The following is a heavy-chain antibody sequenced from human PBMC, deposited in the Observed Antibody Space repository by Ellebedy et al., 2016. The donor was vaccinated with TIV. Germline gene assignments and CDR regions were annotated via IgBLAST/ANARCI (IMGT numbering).Heavy chain of an antibody. Sequence: GGSLRLSXAASGFTFSKYGMHWVRQAPGKGLEWVAVIWYDGSKKYYADSVKGRFTISRDNSKNTLFLQMNSLRAEDTAVYYYAGVNYDTNGFFSDYWGQGTLVTVSS. J-gene: IGHJ4*02. CDR3: AGVNYDTNGFFSDY. V-gene: IGHV3-33*01. CDR1: GFTFSKYG. D-gene: IGHD3-22*01. CDR2: IWYDGSKK.